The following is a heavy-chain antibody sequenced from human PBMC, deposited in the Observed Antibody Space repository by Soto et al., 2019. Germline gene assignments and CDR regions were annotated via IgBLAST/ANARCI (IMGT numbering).Heavy chain of an antibody. CDR2: LYYSGTT. Sequence: SETLSLTCTVSGGSISSSNYYWGWIRQPPGKGLEWIGSLYYSGTTYYNPSLKSRVTISVDTSKNQFSLNLSSVTAADTAVYYCALSCNGGNCYQPRYYYYMDVWGKGTPVTVSS. J-gene: IGHJ6*03. CDR3: ALSCNGGNCYQPRYYYYMDV. D-gene: IGHD2-15*01. CDR1: GGSISSSNYY. V-gene: IGHV4-39*01.